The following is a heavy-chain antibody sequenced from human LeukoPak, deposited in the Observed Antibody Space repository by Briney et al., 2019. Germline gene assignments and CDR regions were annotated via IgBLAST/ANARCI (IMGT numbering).Heavy chain of an antibody. V-gene: IGHV4-30-4*01. CDR1: GGSISSGIYY. CDR2: IYYSGST. J-gene: IGHJ4*02. D-gene: IGHD3-22*01. Sequence: SQTLSLTCTVSGGSISSGIYYWNWIRQPPGKGLEWIGYIYYSGSTYYNPSLKSRVTISIDTSKNQFSLKLSSVTAVETAVYYCARHNSGYNDYWGRGTLVTVSS. CDR3: ARHNSGYNDY.